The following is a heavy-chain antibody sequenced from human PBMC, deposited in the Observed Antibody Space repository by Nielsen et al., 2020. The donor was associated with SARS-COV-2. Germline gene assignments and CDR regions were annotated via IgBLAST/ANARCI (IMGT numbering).Heavy chain of an antibody. CDR2: ISAYNGNT. D-gene: IGHD3-9*01. CDR3: ARFLDYDILTGYLPYFDY. J-gene: IGHJ4*02. V-gene: IGHV1-18*01. Sequence: WVRQAPGQGLEWMGWISAYNGNTNYAQKLQGRVTMTTDTSTSTAYMELRSLRSDDTAVYCCARFLDYDILTGYLPYFDYWGQGTLVTVSS.